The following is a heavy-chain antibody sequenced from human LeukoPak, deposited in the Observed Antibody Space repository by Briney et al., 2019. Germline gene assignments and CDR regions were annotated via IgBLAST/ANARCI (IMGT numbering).Heavy chain of an antibody. V-gene: IGHV4-61*01. Sequence: SETLSLTCTVSGGSVSSGSYYWSWIRQPPGKGLEWIGYIYYSGSTNYNPSLKSRVTISVDTSKNQFSLKLSSVTAADTAVYYCASRTSPYYYYGMDVWGQGTTVTVSS. CDR1: GGSVSSGSYY. J-gene: IGHJ6*02. CDR2: IYYSGST. D-gene: IGHD1-7*01. CDR3: ASRTSPYYYYGMDV.